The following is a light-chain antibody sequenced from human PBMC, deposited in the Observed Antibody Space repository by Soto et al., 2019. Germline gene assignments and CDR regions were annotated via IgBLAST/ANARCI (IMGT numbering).Light chain of an antibody. Sequence: EIVMTQSPATLSVSPGGRATLSCRASQSIGDTLAWYQQKPGQAPRLLIHGASSRVTGFPARFSGSGSGTEFTLTISRLEPEDFAVFYCQQYGSSITFGQGTRLEIK. V-gene: IGKV3-15*01. CDR3: QQYGSSIT. J-gene: IGKJ5*01. CDR1: QSIGDT. CDR2: GAS.